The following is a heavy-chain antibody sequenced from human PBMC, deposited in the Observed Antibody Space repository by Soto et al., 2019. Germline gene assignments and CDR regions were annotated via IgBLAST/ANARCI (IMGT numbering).Heavy chain of an antibody. D-gene: IGHD3-22*01. Sequence: GGSLRLSCAASGFTFSSSAMSWVRQAPGKGLEWVSAISGSGGSTYYADSVKGRFTISRANSKNTLYLQMNSLRAEDTAVYYCAKDYPYYYDSSGYYGIGDAFDIWGQGTMVTVSS. V-gene: IGHV3-23*01. J-gene: IGHJ3*02. CDR1: GFTFSSSA. CDR3: AKDYPYYYDSSGYYGIGDAFDI. CDR2: ISGSGGST.